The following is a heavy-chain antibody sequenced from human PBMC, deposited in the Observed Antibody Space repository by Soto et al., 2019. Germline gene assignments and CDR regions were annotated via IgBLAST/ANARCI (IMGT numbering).Heavy chain of an antibody. CDR2: IYSGGTT. CDR3: ARNGWGMATVGM. Sequence: EVQLVESGGGLVQPGGSLRLSCAASGFTVSNNYMIWFRLPPGKGLEWVSLIYSGGTTYYADSVKGRFTISRENSKNTLYLQMNSLRVEDTAVYYCARNGWGMATVGMWGPGTLVNVSS. CDR1: GFTVSNNY. V-gene: IGHV3-53*01. J-gene: IGHJ4*02. D-gene: IGHD4-4*01.